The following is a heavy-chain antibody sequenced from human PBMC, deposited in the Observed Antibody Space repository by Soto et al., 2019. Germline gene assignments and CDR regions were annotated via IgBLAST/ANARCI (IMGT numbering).Heavy chain of an antibody. D-gene: IGHD3-22*01. J-gene: IGHJ4*02. CDR1: GFTFSSYS. V-gene: IGHV3-21*01. CDR3: ARDEFRYYYDSSGYYGY. Sequence: PGGSLRLSCAASGFTFSSYSMNWVRQAPGKGLEWVSSISSSSSYIYYADSVKGRFTISRDNAKNSLYLQMNSLRAEDTAVYYCARDEFRYYYDSSGYYGYWGQGTLVTVPS. CDR2: ISSSSSYI.